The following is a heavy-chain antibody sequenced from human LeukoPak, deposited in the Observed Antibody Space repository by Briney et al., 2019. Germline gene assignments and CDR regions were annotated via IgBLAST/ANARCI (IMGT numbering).Heavy chain of an antibody. V-gene: IGHV3-30*03. CDR2: ISYDGSNK. J-gene: IGHJ4*02. Sequence: PGRSLRLSCAASGFTFSSYGMHWVRQAPGRGLEWVAVISYDGSNKYYADSVKGRFTISRDNSKNTLYLQKNSLRAEDTAVYYCAVDIVVVVAATDFDYWGQGTLVTVSS. D-gene: IGHD2-15*01. CDR1: GFTFSSYG. CDR3: AVDIVVVVAATDFDY.